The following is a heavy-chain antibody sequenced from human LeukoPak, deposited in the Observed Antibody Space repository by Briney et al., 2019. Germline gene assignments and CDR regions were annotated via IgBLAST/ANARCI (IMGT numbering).Heavy chain of an antibody. CDR2: ISSSSSYI. D-gene: IGHD1-1*01. CDR1: GFTFSSYS. J-gene: IGHJ4*02. V-gene: IGHV3-21*01. Sequence: GGSLRLSCAASGFTFSSYSMNWVRQAPGKGLEWVSSISSSSSYIYYADSVKGRFTISRDNAKNSLYLQMNSLRAEDTAVYYCASTGTTGPLQLDYWGQGTLVTVSS. CDR3: ASTGTTGPLQLDY.